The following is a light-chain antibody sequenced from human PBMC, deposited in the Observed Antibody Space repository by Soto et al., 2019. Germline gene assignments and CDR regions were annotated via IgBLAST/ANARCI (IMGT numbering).Light chain of an antibody. CDR2: DAS. V-gene: IGKV3-11*01. Sequence: EIVLTQSPATLSLSPGERATLSCRASQSVSSYLAWYQQKPGQAPRLLIYDASNRATGIPARFSGSGSGTDFTRTISSLEPEDVAVYYCQQRSNWPPYTCGHGTKLEIK. CDR3: QQRSNWPPYT. J-gene: IGKJ2*01. CDR1: QSVSSY.